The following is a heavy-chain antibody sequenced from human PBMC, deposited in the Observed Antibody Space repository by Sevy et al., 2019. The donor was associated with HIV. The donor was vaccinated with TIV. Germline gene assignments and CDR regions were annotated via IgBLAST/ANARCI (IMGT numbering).Heavy chain of an antibody. V-gene: IGHV3-23*01. D-gene: IGHD3-3*01. CDR2: ISGSGGST. CDR1: GFTFSSYA. CDR3: AGIFGDLFDY. Sequence: GGSLRLSCAASGFTFSSYAMSWVRQAPGKGLEWDSDISGSGGSTYYADSVKGRFTISRDNSKNTQYLQMNSLRAEDTAVYYCAGIFGDLFDYWGQGTLVTVSS. J-gene: IGHJ4*02.